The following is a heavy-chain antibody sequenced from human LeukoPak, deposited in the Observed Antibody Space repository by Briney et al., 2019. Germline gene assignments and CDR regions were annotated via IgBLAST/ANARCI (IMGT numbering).Heavy chain of an antibody. Sequence: PGGSLRLSCAASGFTFSSYSMNWVSQAPGKGLEWVSYISSSSSTIYYADSVKGRFTISRDNAKNSLHLQMNSLRAEDTAVYYCARGPWFGELLYWGQGTLVTVSS. V-gene: IGHV3-48*01. CDR2: ISSSSSTI. CDR1: GFTFSSYS. J-gene: IGHJ4*02. D-gene: IGHD3-10*01. CDR3: ARGPWFGELLY.